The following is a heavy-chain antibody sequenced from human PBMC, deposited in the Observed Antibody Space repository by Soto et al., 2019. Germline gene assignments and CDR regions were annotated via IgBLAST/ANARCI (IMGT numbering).Heavy chain of an antibody. J-gene: IGHJ6*02. CDR3: ARTVASSGSLDGMDV. Sequence: KSGGSLRLSCAASGFTFSDYYMSWIRQAPGKGLEWVSYISSSSSYTNYADSVKGRFTISRDNAKNSLYLQMNSLRAEDTAVYYCARTVASSGSLDGMDVWGQGTTVTVSS. CDR1: GFTFSDYY. D-gene: IGHD6-19*01. CDR2: ISSSSSYT. V-gene: IGHV3-11*06.